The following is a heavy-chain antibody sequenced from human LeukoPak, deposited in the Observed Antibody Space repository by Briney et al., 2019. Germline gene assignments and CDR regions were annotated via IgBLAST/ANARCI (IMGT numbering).Heavy chain of an antibody. D-gene: IGHD3-3*01. J-gene: IGHJ5*02. CDR2: IYYSGST. CDR3: ASDRLITIFGDNWFDP. V-gene: IGHV4-39*07. CDR1: GGSISSSSYY. Sequence: SETLSLTCTVSGGSISSSSYYWGWIRQPPGKGVEWIGSIYYSGSTYYNPSLKSRVTISVDTSKNQFSLKLSSVTAADTAVYYCASDRLITIFGDNWFDPWGQGTLVTVSS.